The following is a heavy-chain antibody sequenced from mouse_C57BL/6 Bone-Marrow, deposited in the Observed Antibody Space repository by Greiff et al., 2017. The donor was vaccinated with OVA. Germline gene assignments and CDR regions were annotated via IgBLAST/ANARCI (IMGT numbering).Heavy chain of an antibody. Sequence: VQLQQPGAELVMPGASVKLSCKASGYTFTSYWMHWVKQRPGQGLEWIGEIDPSDSYTNYNQKFKGKSTLTVDKSSSTAYMQLSSLTSEDSAVYYCARSIPEGCFAYWGQGTLVTVSA. J-gene: IGHJ3*01. CDR1: GYTFTSYW. CDR2: IDPSDSYT. V-gene: IGHV1-69*01. CDR3: ARSIPEGCFAY.